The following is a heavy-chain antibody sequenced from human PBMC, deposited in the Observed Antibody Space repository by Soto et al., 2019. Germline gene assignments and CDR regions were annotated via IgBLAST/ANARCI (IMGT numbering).Heavy chain of an antibody. Sequence: PGGSLRLSCAASGFTFSSYGMHWVRQAPGKGLEWVAVIPYDGSNKYYADSVKGRFTISRDNSKNTLYLQMNSLRAEDTAVYYCAKVGKRGYSYGYRPWGMDVWGQGTTVTVSS. V-gene: IGHV3-30*18. J-gene: IGHJ6*02. D-gene: IGHD5-18*01. CDR2: IPYDGSNK. CDR3: AKVGKRGYSYGYRPWGMDV. CDR1: GFTFSSYG.